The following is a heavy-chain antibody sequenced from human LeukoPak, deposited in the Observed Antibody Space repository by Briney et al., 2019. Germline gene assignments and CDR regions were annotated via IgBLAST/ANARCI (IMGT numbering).Heavy chain of an antibody. Sequence: GECLKISCKGSGYTFTSSWIGWVRQMPGKGLEWMGIIYPGDSDTRYSPSFQGQVTISADKSISTAYLQWSSLKASDTAMYYCARRGQYYYGSGSYLPYWYFDLWGRGTLVTVSS. V-gene: IGHV5-51*03. CDR3: ARRGQYYYGSGSYLPYWYFDL. CDR1: GYTFTSSW. D-gene: IGHD3-10*01. J-gene: IGHJ2*01. CDR2: IYPGDSDT.